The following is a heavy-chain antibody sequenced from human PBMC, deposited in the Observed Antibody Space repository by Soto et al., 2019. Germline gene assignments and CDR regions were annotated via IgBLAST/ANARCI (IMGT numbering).Heavy chain of an antibody. CDR1: GFSLSTPGMC. V-gene: IGHV2-70*01. J-gene: IGHJ6*02. CDR3: ARVTPAGIFYIYGIDV. D-gene: IGHD2-2*01. CDR2: IDWSDDK. Sequence: SGPTLVNPTQPLILPCTFSGFSLSTPGMCVSWLRQPPGKAPEWLALIDWSDDKYYNTSLSSRLTISKHSSRNQVVLTMTNMDPEATATYYFARVTPAGIFYIYGIDVWGQGTTVTVSS.